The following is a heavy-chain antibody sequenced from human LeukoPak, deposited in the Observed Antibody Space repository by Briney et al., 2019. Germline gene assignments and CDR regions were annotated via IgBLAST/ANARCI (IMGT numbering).Heavy chain of an antibody. J-gene: IGHJ4*02. D-gene: IGHD1-14*01. CDR2: ISEDGGER. V-gene: IGHV3-7*01. CDR3: ARGGNLEN. Sequence: PGGSLRLSCAASGFTLNRYWMSWVRQAPGKGLEWVANISEDGGERHYVDSVKGRFTISRDNAKNSLYLQMNSLRAEDTAVCYCARGGNLENWGGGTLVTVSS. CDR1: GFTLNRYW.